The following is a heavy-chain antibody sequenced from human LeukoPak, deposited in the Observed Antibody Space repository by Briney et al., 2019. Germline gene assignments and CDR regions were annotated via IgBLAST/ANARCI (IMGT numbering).Heavy chain of an antibody. D-gene: IGHD6-13*01. CDR2: IYTSGST. CDR3: ARHFHRSSWYWFDP. V-gene: IGHV4-4*09. J-gene: IGHJ5*02. CDR1: GASISSYY. Sequence: PSETLSLTCTVSGASISSYYWSWIRQPPGKGLEWIGYIYTSGSTNYNPSLKSRVTISVDTSKNQLSLKVNSVTAADTAVYFCARHFHRSSWYWFDPWGQGTLATVSS.